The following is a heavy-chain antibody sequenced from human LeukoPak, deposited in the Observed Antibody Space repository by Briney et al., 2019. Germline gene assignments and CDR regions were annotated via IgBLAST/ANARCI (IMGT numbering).Heavy chain of an antibody. J-gene: IGHJ6*02. Sequence: ASVKVSCKVPGYTLTELSVHWVRQAPGKGLEWMGGFDPEDGETIYAQKFQGRVTMTEDTSTDTAYMELSSLRSEDTAVYYCATAQGLERPPYVWGQGTTVTVSS. CDR2: FDPEDGET. D-gene: IGHD1-1*01. CDR3: ATAQGLERPPYV. CDR1: GYTLTELS. V-gene: IGHV1-24*01.